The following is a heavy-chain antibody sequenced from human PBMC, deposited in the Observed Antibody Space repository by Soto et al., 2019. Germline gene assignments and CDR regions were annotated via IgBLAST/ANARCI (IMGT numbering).Heavy chain of an antibody. CDR3: ARDVRWLQLGAFDI. Sequence: SETLSLTCTVSGGSISSGGYYWSWIRQHPGKGLEWIGYIYYSGSTYYNPSLKSRVTISVDTSKNQFSLKLSSVTAVDTAVYYCARDVRWLQLGAFDIWGQGTLATVSS. D-gene: IGHD5-12*01. CDR2: IYYSGST. CDR1: GGSISSGGYY. J-gene: IGHJ3*02. V-gene: IGHV4-31*03.